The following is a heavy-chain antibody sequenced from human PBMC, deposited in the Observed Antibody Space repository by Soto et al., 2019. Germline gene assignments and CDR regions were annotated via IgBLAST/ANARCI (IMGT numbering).Heavy chain of an antibody. Sequence: EVELLESGGGLVQPGGSLRLSCVASGFTFKNYDMRWIRQAPGKGLEQVSGISGSGVVTYYADSVKGRFTISRDNSKNKLYLQMNSLRAEDTAIYYCAKNRQFRSYYESAGHYDNWGQGTLVTVSS. CDR1: GFTFKNYD. CDR3: AKNRQFRSYYESAGHYDN. CDR2: ISGSGVVT. J-gene: IGHJ4*02. V-gene: IGHV3-23*01. D-gene: IGHD3-10*01.